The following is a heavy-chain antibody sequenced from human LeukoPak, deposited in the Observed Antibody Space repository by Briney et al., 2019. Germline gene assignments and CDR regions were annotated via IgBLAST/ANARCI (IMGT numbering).Heavy chain of an antibody. CDR3: ARKVIRYYYYYMDV. CDR1: GFTFSSYA. CDR2: ISGSGGST. V-gene: IGHV3-23*01. Sequence: GGSLRLSCAASGFTFSSYAMSWVRQAPGKGLEWVSAISGSGGSTYYADSVKGRFTISRDNSKNTLYLQMNSLRAEDTAVYYCARKVIRYYYYYMDVWGKGTTVTVSS. J-gene: IGHJ6*03. D-gene: IGHD2-21*01.